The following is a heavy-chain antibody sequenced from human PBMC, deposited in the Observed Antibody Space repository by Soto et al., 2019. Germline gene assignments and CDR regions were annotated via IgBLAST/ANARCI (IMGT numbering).Heavy chain of an antibody. CDR3: VRGDNWNDEASDY. J-gene: IGHJ4*02. D-gene: IGHD1-1*01. V-gene: IGHV3-33*01. CDR1: GFMFSNHG. CDR2: IWSDGNNR. Sequence: QVQLVESGGGVVQPGRSLRLSCAASGFMFSNHGMHWVRQAPGKGLEWVAVIWSDGNNRYYADSVKGRFTISRDKSKNTLYLQMNSLRAEDTAVYYCVRGDNWNDEASDYWGQGPLVTVSS.